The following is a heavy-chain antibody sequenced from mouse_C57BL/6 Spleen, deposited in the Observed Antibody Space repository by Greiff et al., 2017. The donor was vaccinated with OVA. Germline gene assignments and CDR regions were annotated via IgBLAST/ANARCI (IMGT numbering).Heavy chain of an antibody. V-gene: IGHV1-52*01. CDR3: ARYYYGSSLYFDV. D-gene: IGHD1-1*01. CDR1: GYTFTSYW. CDR2: IDPSDSDT. J-gene: IGHJ1*03. Sequence: QVQLQQPGADLVRPGSSVQLSCKASGYTFTSYWMPWVKQRPIQGLEWIGNIDPSDSDTHYNQKFKDKATLTVDKSSSTAYMQLSSLTSEDSAVYYCARYYYGSSLYFDVWGTGTTVTVAS.